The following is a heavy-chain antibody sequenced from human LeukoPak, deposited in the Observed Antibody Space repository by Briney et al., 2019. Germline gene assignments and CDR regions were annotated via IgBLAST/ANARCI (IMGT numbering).Heavy chain of an antibody. CDR3: ALLFMTTVVTPAHFDY. CDR1: GGSFSGYY. V-gene: IGHV4-34*01. Sequence: PSETLSLTCAVYGGSFSGYYWSWIRQPPGKGLEWIGEINHSGSTNYNPSLKSRVTISVDTSKNQFSLKLSSVTAADTAVYYCALLFMTTVVTPAHFDYWGQGTLVTVSS. D-gene: IGHD4-23*01. CDR2: INHSGST. J-gene: IGHJ4*02.